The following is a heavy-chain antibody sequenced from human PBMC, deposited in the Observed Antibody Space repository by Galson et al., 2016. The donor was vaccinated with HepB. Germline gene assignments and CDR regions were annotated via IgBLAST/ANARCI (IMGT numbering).Heavy chain of an antibody. CDR2: IHYSGST. D-gene: IGHD5-18*01. CDR1: GGSISSGGYY. V-gene: IGHV4-31*03. J-gene: IGHJ4*02. CDR3: ARDKNERGYSYGHFDY. Sequence: TLSLTCTVSGGSISSGGYYWSWIRQHPGKGLEWIGYIHYSGSTYYNPSLESRVSISVDTSKNQFSLKLSSVTAADTAVYYCARDKNERGYSYGHFDYRGQGALVTVSS.